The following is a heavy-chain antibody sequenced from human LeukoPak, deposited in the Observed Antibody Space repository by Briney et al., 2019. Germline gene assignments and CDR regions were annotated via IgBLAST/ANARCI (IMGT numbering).Heavy chain of an antibody. CDR2: ISYSGST. CDR3: ARQGRVTTTSYYYYGMDV. Sequence: PSETLSLTCTVSGGSISSSSYYWAWVRQPPGKGPDWIGSISYSGSTYYNPSLKSRVTISVDTSTNQFSLKLSSVTAADTAVYYCARQGRVTTTSYYYYGMDVWGQGTTVTVSS. V-gene: IGHV4-39*01. J-gene: IGHJ6*02. CDR1: GGSISSSSYY. D-gene: IGHD4-11*01.